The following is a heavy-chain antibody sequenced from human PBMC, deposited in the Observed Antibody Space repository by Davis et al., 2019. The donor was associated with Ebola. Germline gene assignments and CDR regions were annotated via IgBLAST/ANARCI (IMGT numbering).Heavy chain of an antibody. D-gene: IGHD2-21*01. CDR2: INHSGST. V-gene: IGHV4-34*01. Sequence: SETLSLTCAVYGGSFSGYYWSWIRQPPGKGLEWIGEINHSGSTNYNPSLKSRVTISVDTSKNQFSLKLSSVTAADTAVYYCARGNPPMWWPWGFDYWGQGTLVTVSS. J-gene: IGHJ4*02. CDR1: GGSFSGYY. CDR3: ARGNPPMWWPWGFDY.